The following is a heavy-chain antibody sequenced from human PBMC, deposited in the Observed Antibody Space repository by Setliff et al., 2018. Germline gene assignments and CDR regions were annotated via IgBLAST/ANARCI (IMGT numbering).Heavy chain of an antibody. Sequence: SETLSLTCNVSGDSIGNYYWSWLRQSPGRGLEWIGYVDHSDYANYNPSLKRRVTISVDTSKNQFSPRLSLVTAADTATYYCARQKEYSGRSCFQHWGQGIPVTVSS. V-gene: IGHV4-59*08. D-gene: IGHD1-26*01. CDR3: ARQKEYSGRSCFQH. CDR1: GDSIGNYY. J-gene: IGHJ1*01. CDR2: VDHSDYA.